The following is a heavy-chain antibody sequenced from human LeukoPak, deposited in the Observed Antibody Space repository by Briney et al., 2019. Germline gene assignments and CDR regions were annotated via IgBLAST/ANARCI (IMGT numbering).Heavy chain of an antibody. CDR3: ARDPDYGSGSYSTFEY. Sequence: GGSLRLSCEASGFTFDDYGISWVRQAPGKGLEWVSGINWNGDSTGYADSVEGRFTISRNNAKNSLYLKMNSLRAEDSALYHCARDPDYGSGSYSTFEYWGQGTLVTVSS. V-gene: IGHV3-20*01. CDR2: INWNGDST. CDR1: GFTFDDYG. D-gene: IGHD3-10*01. J-gene: IGHJ4*02.